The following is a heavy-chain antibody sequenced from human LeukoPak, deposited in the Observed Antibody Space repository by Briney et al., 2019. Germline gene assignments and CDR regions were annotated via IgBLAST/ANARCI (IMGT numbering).Heavy chain of an antibody. CDR1: GASISSYY. J-gene: IGHJ2*01. Sequence: KASETLSLTCTVSGASISSYYWGWIRQPPGKGLEWIGSINYSGSTNDNPSLKSRVTISVDTSKNQFSLKLNSVTAADTAVYYCATTAADTWGTIYWYFDLWGRGTLVTVSS. CDR3: ATTAADTWGTIYWYFDL. V-gene: IGHV4-39*01. D-gene: IGHD6-13*01. CDR2: INYSGST.